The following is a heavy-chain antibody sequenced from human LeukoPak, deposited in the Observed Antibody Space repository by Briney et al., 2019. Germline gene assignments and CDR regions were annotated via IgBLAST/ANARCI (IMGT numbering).Heavy chain of an antibody. J-gene: IGHJ6*03. CDR1: GSTFSSYG. CDR2: ISGSGGST. Sequence: GGSLRLSCAASGSTFSSYGMSWVRQAPGEVLEWVSAISGSGGSTYYADSVRGRFTISRDNSKNTLYLQMNSLRAEDTAVYYCARDPYSGSYGNYYYYFMDVWGKGTTVTISS. D-gene: IGHD1-26*01. CDR3: ARDPYSGSYGNYYYYFMDV. V-gene: IGHV3-23*01.